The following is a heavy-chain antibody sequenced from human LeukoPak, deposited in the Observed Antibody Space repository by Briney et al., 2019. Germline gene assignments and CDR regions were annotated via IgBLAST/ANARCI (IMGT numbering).Heavy chain of an antibody. CDR2: TDTSGRYV. J-gene: IGHJ3*02. D-gene: IGHD3-10*01. CDR1: GFTFSRYE. Sequence: GGSLRLSCVASGFTFSRYEMNWVRQAPGKGLEWVSFTDTSGRYVYYGDSVKGRFTISRDNAKNLLFLQTNGLRAEDTALYYCARGRSITLLRGVAMSDGFDIWGQGAMVAVSS. CDR3: ARGRSITLLRGVAMSDGFDI. V-gene: IGHV3-21*06.